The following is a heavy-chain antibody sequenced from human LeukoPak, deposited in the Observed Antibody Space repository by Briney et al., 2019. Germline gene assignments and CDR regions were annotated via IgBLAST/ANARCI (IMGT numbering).Heavy chain of an antibody. V-gene: IGHV3-74*03. CDR3: ARANYSSTWSLDY. CDR1: GFTFNIYW. CDR2: IDSNGGGA. J-gene: IGHJ4*02. D-gene: IGHD2-2*01. Sequence: PGGSLRLSCATSGFTFNIYWMQWVRQVPGKGLVWVSRIDSNGGGATYADSVKGRFTTSRDNGNNTMYLQMNSLRAEDTAIYYCARANYSSTWSLDYWGQGALVTVSS.